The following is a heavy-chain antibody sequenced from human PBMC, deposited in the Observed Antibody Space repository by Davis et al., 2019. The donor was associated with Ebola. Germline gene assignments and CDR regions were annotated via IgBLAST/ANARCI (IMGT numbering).Heavy chain of an antibody. Sequence: GESLKISCAASGFTFSSYAMHWVRQAPGKGLEWVSYISSSSSTIYYADSVKGRFTISRDNAKNSLYLQMNSLRAEDTAVYYCARRDPVHDYWGQGTLVTVSS. CDR2: ISSSSSTI. V-gene: IGHV3-48*01. CDR3: ARRDPVHDY. J-gene: IGHJ4*02. CDR1: GFTFSSYA.